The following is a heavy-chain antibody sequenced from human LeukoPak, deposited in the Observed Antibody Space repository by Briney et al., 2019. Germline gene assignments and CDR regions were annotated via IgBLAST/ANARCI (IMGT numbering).Heavy chain of an antibody. V-gene: IGHV3-23*01. CDR1: GFTFSSYA. Sequence: PGGSLRLSCAASGFTFSSYAMSWVRQAPGKGLEWVSAISGSGGSTYYADSVKGRFTISRDNSKNTLYLQMNSLRAEDTAVYYCARAPTYYYDSSGPFDYWGQGTLVTVSS. CDR3: ARAPTYYYDSSGPFDY. D-gene: IGHD3-22*01. CDR2: ISGSGGST. J-gene: IGHJ4*02.